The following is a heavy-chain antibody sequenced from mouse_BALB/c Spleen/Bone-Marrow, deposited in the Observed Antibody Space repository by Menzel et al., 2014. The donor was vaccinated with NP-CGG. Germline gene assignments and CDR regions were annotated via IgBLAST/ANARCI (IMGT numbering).Heavy chain of an antibody. V-gene: IGHV14-3*02. CDR2: IDPANGNT. D-gene: IGHD2-14*01. CDR3: ASYRYAWYFDV. Sequence: EVQLQQSGAELVKPGASVKLSCTASGFNIKDTYKHWVKQRPEQGLEWIGRIDPANGNTKYDPKFQGKATITADTSSNTAYLQLSSLTSEDTAVYYCASYRYAWYFDVWGAGTTVTVSS. CDR1: GFNIKDTY. J-gene: IGHJ1*01.